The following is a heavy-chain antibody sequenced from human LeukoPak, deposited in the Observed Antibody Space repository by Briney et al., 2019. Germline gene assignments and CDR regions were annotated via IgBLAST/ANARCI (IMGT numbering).Heavy chain of an antibody. CDR3: ARLPHCDGARCHGGGYYFDH. Sequence: PSETLSLTCAVSGYSMASGYYWGWSRQPPGKGLELIASIYHSGSASYNPSLRSRVTISLDTSKNDFSLKLSSVTAADTAVYYCARLPHCDGARCHGGGYYFDHWGQGILVTVSS. V-gene: IGHV4-38-2*01. J-gene: IGHJ4*02. D-gene: IGHD2-21*01. CDR1: GYSMASGYY. CDR2: IYHSGSA.